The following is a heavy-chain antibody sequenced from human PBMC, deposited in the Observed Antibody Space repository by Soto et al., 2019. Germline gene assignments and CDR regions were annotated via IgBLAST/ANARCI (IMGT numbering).Heavy chain of an antibody. V-gene: IGHV4-30-4*01. CDR3: ARAHKPYDLYYFDY. J-gene: IGHJ4*02. CDR2: IYYSGST. CDR1: GGSISSGDYY. D-gene: IGHD3-22*01. Sequence: SETLSLTCTVSGGSISSGDYYWSWIRQPPGKGLEWIGYIYYSGSTYYNPSLKSRVTISVDRSKNQFSLKLSSVTAADTAVYYCARAHKPYDLYYFDYWGQGTLVTVSS.